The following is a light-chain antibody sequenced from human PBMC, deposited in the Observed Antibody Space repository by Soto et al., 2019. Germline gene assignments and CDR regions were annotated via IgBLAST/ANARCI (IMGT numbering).Light chain of an antibody. CDR2: EVS. CDR1: SSDVGGYNY. Sequence: SARTQPPSGSGSPGQSVTISCTGTSSDVGGYNYVSWYQQHPGKAPKLMIYEVSKRPSGVPDRFSGSKSGNTASLTVSGLQAEDEADYYCSSYAGSNNFPYVFGTGTKVTVL. J-gene: IGLJ1*01. CDR3: SSYAGSNNFPYV. V-gene: IGLV2-8*01.